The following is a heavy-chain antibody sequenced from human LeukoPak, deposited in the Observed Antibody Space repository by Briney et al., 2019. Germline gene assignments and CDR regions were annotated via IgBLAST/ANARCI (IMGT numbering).Heavy chain of an antibody. CDR1: GGSISSYY. CDR3: AIGYCSGGSCYGAFDI. V-gene: IGHV4-59*01. D-gene: IGHD2-15*01. CDR2: IYYSGST. J-gene: IGHJ3*02. Sequence: SETLSLTCTVSGGSISSYYWSWIRQPPGKGLEWIGYIYYSGSTNYNPSLKSRVTISVDTSKNQFSLKLSSVTAADTAVYYCAIGYCSGGSCYGAFDIWGQGTMVTVSS.